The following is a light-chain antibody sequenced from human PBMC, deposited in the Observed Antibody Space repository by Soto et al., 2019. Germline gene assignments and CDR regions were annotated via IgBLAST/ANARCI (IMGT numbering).Light chain of an antibody. V-gene: IGKV1-39*01. Sequence: DIQMTQSPSSLSASVGDRVTITCRASQSISSYLNWYQQKPGKAPKVLIYAASSSQSGVPSRFICSGSGTDFTVTISCLQPEDFATYYCQHSYSIPWTCGQGTKVE. CDR3: QHSYSIPWT. CDR2: AAS. J-gene: IGKJ1*01. CDR1: QSISSY.